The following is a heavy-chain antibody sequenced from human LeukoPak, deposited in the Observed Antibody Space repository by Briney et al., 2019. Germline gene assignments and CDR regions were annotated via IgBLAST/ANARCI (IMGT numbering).Heavy chain of an antibody. CDR1: GYTFTSYY. V-gene: IGHV1-46*01. CDR2: INPSGGST. D-gene: IGHD1-26*01. CDR3: ATIVGASYYFDY. J-gene: IGHJ4*02. Sequence: ASVKVSCKASGYTFTSYYMHWVRQAPGQGLEWMGIINPSGGSTSYAQKFQGRVTMTEDTSTDTAYMELSSLRSEDTAVYYCATIVGASYYFDYWGQGTLVTVSS.